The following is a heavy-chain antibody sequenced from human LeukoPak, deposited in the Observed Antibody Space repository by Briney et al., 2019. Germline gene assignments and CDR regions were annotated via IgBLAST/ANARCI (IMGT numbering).Heavy chain of an antibody. CDR2: ISGSGGST. CDR3: AKRISPLGISAFDI. CDR1: GFTFSSYA. V-gene: IGHV3-23*01. D-gene: IGHD7-27*01. Sequence: GGSLRLSCAASGFTFSSYAMSWVRQAPGKGLEWVSTISGSGGSTYYADSVKGRFTISRDNSKNTLHPQMNSLRAEDTAVYYCAKRISPLGISAFDIWGQGTMVIVSS. J-gene: IGHJ3*02.